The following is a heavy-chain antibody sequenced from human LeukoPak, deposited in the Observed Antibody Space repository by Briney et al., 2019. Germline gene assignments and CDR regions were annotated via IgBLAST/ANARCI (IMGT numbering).Heavy chain of an antibody. CDR2: INHSGST. CDR3: ARVPVNIWENWFDP. Sequence: SETLSLTCSVSGYSISSGYYWGWIRQPPGKGLEWIGEINHSGSTNYNPSLKSRVTISVDTSKNQFSLKLSSVTAADTAVYYCARVPVNIWENWFDPWGQGTLVTVSS. CDR1: GYSISSGYY. V-gene: IGHV4-38-2*02. D-gene: IGHD1-26*01. J-gene: IGHJ5*02.